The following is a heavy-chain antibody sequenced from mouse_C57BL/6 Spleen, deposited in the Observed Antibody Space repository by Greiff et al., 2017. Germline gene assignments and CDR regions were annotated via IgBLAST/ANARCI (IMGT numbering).Heavy chain of an antibody. V-gene: IGHV3-6*01. CDR2: ISYDGSN. CDR3: AREDYDYDWFAY. CDR1: GYSITSGYY. D-gene: IGHD2-4*01. Sequence: EVQVVESGPGLVKPSQSLSLTCSVTGYSITSGYYWNWIRQFPGNKLEWMGYISYDGSNNYNPSLKNRISITRDTSKNQFFLKLNSVTTEDTATYYCAREDYDYDWFAYWGQGTLVTVSA. J-gene: IGHJ3*01.